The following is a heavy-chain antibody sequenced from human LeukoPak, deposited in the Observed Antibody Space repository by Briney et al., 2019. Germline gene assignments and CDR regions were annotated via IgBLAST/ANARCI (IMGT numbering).Heavy chain of an antibody. V-gene: IGHV4-38-2*02. D-gene: IGHD2-2*02. CDR3: ARGGFVVVPAAIWDYFDY. CDR1: GSSISSDYY. J-gene: IGHJ4*02. Sequence: SETLSLTCSVSGSSISSDYYWGWIRQPPGKGLEWIGSIYHSGSTYYNPSLKSRVTISVDTSKNQFSLKLSSVTAADTAVYYCARGGFVVVPAAIWDYFDYWGQGTLVTVSS. CDR2: IYHSGST.